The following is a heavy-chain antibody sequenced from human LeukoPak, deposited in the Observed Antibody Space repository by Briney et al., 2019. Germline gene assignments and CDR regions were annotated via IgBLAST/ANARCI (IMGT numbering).Heavy chain of an antibody. J-gene: IGHJ4*02. Sequence: PSETLSLTCTVFGGSMNNFYWSWMRQPPGKGLEWIGEINHSGSTNYNPSLKSRVTISVDTSKNQFSLKLSSVTAADTAVYYCARGYYDSSGYYPYWGQGTLVTVSS. CDR1: GGSMNNFY. CDR2: INHSGST. V-gene: IGHV4-34*01. CDR3: ARGYYDSSGYYPY. D-gene: IGHD3-22*01.